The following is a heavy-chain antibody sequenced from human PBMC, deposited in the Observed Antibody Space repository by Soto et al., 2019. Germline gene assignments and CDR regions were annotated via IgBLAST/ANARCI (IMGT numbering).Heavy chain of an antibody. CDR1: GGSISSSSYY. J-gene: IGHJ6*03. V-gene: IGHV4-39*01. CDR2: IYYSGST. D-gene: IGHD2-2*01. Sequence: PSETLSLTCTVSGGSISSSSYYWGWIRQPPGKGLEWIGSIYYSGSTYYNPSLKSRVTISVDMSKNQFSLKLSSVTAADTAVYYCARHRADIVVVPAAINPDDGPHYYYYMDVWGKGTTVTVSS. CDR3: ARHRADIVVVPAAINPDDGPHYYYYMDV.